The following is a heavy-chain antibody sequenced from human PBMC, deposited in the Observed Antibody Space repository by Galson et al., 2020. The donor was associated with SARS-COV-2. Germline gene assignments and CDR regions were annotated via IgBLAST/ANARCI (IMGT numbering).Heavy chain of an antibody. Sequence: ASVKVSCKVSGYTLTELSMHWVRQAPGKGLEWMGGFDPEDGETIYAQKFQGRVTMTEDTSTDTAYMELSSLRSEDTAVYYCATAPALVVAAARNWFDPWVQGTLVTVSS. CDR3: ATAPALVVAAARNWFDP. J-gene: IGHJ5*02. V-gene: IGHV1-24*01. CDR1: GYTLTELS. D-gene: IGHD2-15*01. CDR2: FDPEDGET.